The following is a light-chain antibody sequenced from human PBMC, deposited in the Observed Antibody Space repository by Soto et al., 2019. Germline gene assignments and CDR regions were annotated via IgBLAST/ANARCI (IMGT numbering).Light chain of an antibody. CDR1: SSNIGAGYD. Sequence: QYVLTQPPSVSGAPGQRVTISCTGSSSNIGAGYDVHWYQQLPGTAPKLLIYGNSNRPSGVPDRFSGSKSGTSASLAITGLQAEDAADYYCQSYDSSLSGWVFGGGTKLTVL. V-gene: IGLV1-40*01. J-gene: IGLJ3*02. CDR3: QSYDSSLSGWV. CDR2: GNS.